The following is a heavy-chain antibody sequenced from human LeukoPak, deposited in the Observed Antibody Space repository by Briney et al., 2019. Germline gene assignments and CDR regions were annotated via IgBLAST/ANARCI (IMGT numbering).Heavy chain of an antibody. J-gene: IGHJ4*02. CDR3: ARAIRSDDNSNYFTY. CDR2: IYYTGST. CDR1: GGSITTYY. Sequence: PSETLSLTCSVSGGSITTYYWSWIRQPPGKGLEWIGNIYYTGSTTYNPSLRSRVTISVDTSKNQFSLKLSSVTAADTAVYYCARAIRSDDNSNYFTYWGQGSLVTVSS. V-gene: IGHV4-59*01. D-gene: IGHD4-11*01.